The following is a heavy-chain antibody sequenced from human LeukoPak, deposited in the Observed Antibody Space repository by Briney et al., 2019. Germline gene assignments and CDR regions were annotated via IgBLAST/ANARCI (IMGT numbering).Heavy chain of an antibody. D-gene: IGHD1-26*01. J-gene: IGHJ4*02. V-gene: IGHV3-30*02. CDR3: AKDLASGSYYLGY. CDR2: IRYDGSNK. CDR1: GFTFSSYG. Sequence: GGSLRLSCAASGFTFSSYGMHWVRQAPGKGLEWVAFIRYDGSNKYYADSVKGRFTISRDNSKNTLYPQMNSLRAEDTAMFYCAKDLASGSYYLGYWGQGTLVTVSS.